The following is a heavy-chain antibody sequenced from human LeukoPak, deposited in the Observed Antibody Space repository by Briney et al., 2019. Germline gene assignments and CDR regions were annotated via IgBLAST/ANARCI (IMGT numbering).Heavy chain of an antibody. V-gene: IGHV4-34*01. CDR1: GGSFSGYY. CDR2: INHSGST. Sequence: PSETLSLTCAVYGGSFSGYYWTWIRQPPGKGLEWIGEINHSGSTNYNPSLKSRVTISVGTSKNQFSLKLNSVTAADTAVYYCAREDPQTKVPEGMDVWGQGTTVTVSS. CDR3: AREDPQTKVPEGMDV. D-gene: IGHD4/OR15-4a*01. J-gene: IGHJ6*02.